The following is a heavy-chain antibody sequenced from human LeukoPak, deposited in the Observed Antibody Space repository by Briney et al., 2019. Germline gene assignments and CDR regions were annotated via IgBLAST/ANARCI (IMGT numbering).Heavy chain of an antibody. D-gene: IGHD2-21*02. CDR3: ARDCGGDCYSHYFDY. CDR2: ISSSSSTI. Sequence: PGGSLRLSCAASGFTFSSYSMNWVRQAPGKGLEWVSDISSSSSTIYYADSVKGRFTISRDNAKNSLYLEMNSLRADDTAVYYCARDCGGDCYSHYFDYWGQGTLVTVSS. J-gene: IGHJ4*02. V-gene: IGHV3-48*01. CDR1: GFTFSSYS.